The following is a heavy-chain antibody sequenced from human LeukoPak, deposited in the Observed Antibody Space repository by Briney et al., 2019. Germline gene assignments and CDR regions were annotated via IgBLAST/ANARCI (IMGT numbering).Heavy chain of an antibody. CDR3: ARSGYDFSYYYYYYMDV. CDR1: GGTFSSYA. CDR2: IIPIFGTA. V-gene: IGHV1-69*13. D-gene: IGHD3-3*01. Sequence: GASVKVSCKASGGTFSSYAISWVRQAPGQGLEWMGGIIPIFGTANYAQKFQGRVTITADESTSTAYMELSSLRSEDTAVYYCARSGYDFSYYYYYYMDVWGKGTTVTVSS. J-gene: IGHJ6*03.